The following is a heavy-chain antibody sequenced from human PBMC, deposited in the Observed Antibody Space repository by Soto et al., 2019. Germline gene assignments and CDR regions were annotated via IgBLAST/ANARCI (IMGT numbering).Heavy chain of an antibody. J-gene: IGHJ3*02. CDR3: ARVRRKYYDYIWGSYPAAFDI. CDR1: GYTFTSYD. Sequence: ASVKVSCKASGYTFTSYDINWVRQATGQGLEWMGWMNPNSGNTGYAQKFQGRVTVTRNTSISTAYMELSSLRSEDTAVYYCARVRRKYYDYIWGSYPAAFDIWGQGTMVTISS. D-gene: IGHD3-16*02. CDR2: MNPNSGNT. V-gene: IGHV1-8*01.